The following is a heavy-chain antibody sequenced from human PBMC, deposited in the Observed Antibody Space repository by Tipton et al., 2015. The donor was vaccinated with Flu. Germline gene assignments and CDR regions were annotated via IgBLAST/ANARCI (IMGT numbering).Heavy chain of an antibody. CDR2: ISYDGTNN. Sequence: SLRLSCAASGFTFGSHAMHWVRQAPGKGLEWVAVISYDGTNNYYAESVRGRFTVSRDNSKNTLSLQMDSLRTEDTAVYFCARGIRHTGVVTNWFDSWGQGTLVTVSS. D-gene: IGHD3-3*01. CDR1: GFTFGSHA. CDR3: ARGIRHTGVVTNWFDS. V-gene: IGHV3-30*01. J-gene: IGHJ5*01.